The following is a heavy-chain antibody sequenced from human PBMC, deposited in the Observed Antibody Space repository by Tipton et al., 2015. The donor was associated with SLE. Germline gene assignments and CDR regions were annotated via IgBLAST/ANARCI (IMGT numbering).Heavy chain of an antibody. CDR3: ARTKSWDDDAFDI. V-gene: IGHV4-39*01. Sequence: TLSLTCLVSTGSISWSRSYWGWIRQPPGKGLEWIGSKYYSGNTDYNPTLRSRVTISVDTSKTQFSLRLSSVTAADTAIYYCARTKSWDDDAFDIWGQGTMVTVSS. CDR1: TGSISWSRSY. CDR2: KYYSGNT. D-gene: IGHD1-26*01. J-gene: IGHJ3*02.